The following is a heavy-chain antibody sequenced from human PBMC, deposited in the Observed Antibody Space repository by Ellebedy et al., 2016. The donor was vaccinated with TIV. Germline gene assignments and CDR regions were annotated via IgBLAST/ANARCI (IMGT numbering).Heavy chain of an antibody. CDR1: GYTFTSYA. CDR3: ARIDYSNYEEGSGMDV. J-gene: IGHJ6*02. Sequence: ASVKVSCKASGYTFTSYAMHWVRQAPGQRLEWMGWINAGNGNTKYSQKFQGRVTITRDTSASTAYMELSSLRSEDTAVYYCARIDYSNYEEGSGMDVWGQGTTVTVSS. CDR2: INAGNGNT. V-gene: IGHV1-3*01. D-gene: IGHD4-11*01.